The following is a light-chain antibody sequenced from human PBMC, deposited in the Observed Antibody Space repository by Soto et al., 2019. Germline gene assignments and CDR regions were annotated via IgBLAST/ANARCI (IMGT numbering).Light chain of an antibody. Sequence: QSALTQPASVSGSPGQSISISCTGTSSDVGNYNLVSWYQQHPGKAPKLMIYEVSYRPSGVSNRFSGSKSGNTASLTISGLQAEDEADYYCNSYTTSSTRVFGTGPKLTVL. J-gene: IGLJ1*01. V-gene: IGLV2-14*02. CDR2: EVS. CDR1: SSDVGNYNL. CDR3: NSYTTSSTRV.